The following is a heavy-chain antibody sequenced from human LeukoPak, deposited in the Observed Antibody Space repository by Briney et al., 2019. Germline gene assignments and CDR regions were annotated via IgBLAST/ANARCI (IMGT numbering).Heavy chain of an antibody. V-gene: IGHV4-34*01. D-gene: IGHD3-3*01. CDR1: GESFSDSY. CDR3: ASSTHYDFLGGP. Sequence: PSETLSLTCAVYGESFSDSYWIWIRQPPGKGLEWIGEVNHSGITTYNPSLKSRITISVDTSKNQFSLKVNSVTAADTAVYYCASSTHYDFLGGPWAQGTLVTVSS. J-gene: IGHJ4*02. CDR2: VNHSGIT.